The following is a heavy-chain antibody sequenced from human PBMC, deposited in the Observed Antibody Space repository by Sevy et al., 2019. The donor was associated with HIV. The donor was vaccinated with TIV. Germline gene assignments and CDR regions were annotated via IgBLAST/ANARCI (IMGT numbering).Heavy chain of an antibody. Sequence: GGSLRLSCAASGFIFSDYYMSWIRQAPGKGLEWISYISSSTNTIYYAGSVKGRFTISRDNAKNSLYLQINSLRAEDTALYYCASHFYGNYAFDTWGQGTMVTVSS. V-gene: IGHV3-11*04. CDR1: GFIFSDYY. J-gene: IGHJ3*02. CDR2: ISSSTNTI. CDR3: ASHFYGNYAFDT. D-gene: IGHD1-1*01.